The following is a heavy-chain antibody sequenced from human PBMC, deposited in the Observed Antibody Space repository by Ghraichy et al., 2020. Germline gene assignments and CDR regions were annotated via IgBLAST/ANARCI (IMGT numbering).Heavy chain of an antibody. CDR2: ISGSGGST. Sequence: GESLNISCAASGFTFSSYAMSWVRQAPGKGLEWVSAISGSGGSTYYADSVKGRFTISRDNSKNTLYLQMNSLRAEDTAVYYCAKDERGRGYSYGQLGYYFDYWGQGTLVTVSS. CDR1: GFTFSSYA. D-gene: IGHD5-18*01. J-gene: IGHJ4*02. V-gene: IGHV3-23*01. CDR3: AKDERGRGYSYGQLGYYFDY.